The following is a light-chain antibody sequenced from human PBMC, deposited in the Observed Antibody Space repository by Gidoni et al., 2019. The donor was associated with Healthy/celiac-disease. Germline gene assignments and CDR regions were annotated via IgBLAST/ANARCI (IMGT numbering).Light chain of an antibody. CDR2: AAS. Sequence: DIQMTQSPSSLSASVGDRVTITCRASQSISSYLNWYQQKPGKAPKLLIYAASSLQSGVPSRLSGSGSGTDFTLTISSLQTEDFATYYCQQSYSTPGTFGQGTKVEIK. J-gene: IGKJ1*01. V-gene: IGKV1-39*01. CDR1: QSISSY. CDR3: QQSYSTPGT.